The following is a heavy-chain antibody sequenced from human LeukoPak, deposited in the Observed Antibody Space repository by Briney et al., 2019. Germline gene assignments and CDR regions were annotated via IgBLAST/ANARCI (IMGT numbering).Heavy chain of an antibody. V-gene: IGHV3-7*05. CDR1: GFTFSNFW. J-gene: IGHJ4*02. CDR2: IKQDGSQK. Sequence: PGGSLRLSCAASGFTFSNFWMTWVRQAPGKGLDWVAIIKQDGSQKYYVDSVKGRFTISRDNARNSLYLQMNSLRAEDTAVYWAVAGTTYWGQGTLVTVSS. D-gene: IGHD6-19*01. CDR3: VAGTTY.